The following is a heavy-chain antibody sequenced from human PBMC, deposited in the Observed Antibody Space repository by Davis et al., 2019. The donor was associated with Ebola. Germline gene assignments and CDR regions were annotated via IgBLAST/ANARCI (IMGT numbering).Heavy chain of an antibody. CDR2: VHYSGST. CDR1: GGSISSVDYY. D-gene: IGHD4-17*01. CDR3: ARGGKGPTGTSYYFYPMDV. V-gene: IGHV4-31*03. Sequence: MPSETLSLTCTVSGGSISSVDYYWSWVRQHPGKGLEWIGYVHYSGSTYYNPSLMGRLSISRHASKNLFYLSLTSVTAADTAVYYCARGGKGPTGTSYYFYPMDVWGKGTTVTVSS. J-gene: IGHJ6*04.